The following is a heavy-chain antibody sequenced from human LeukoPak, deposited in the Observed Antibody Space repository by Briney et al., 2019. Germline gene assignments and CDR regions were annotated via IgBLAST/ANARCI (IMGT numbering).Heavy chain of an antibody. Sequence: SETLSLTCTVSGGSISGYYWSWIRQPPGKGLEWIGYFYYSGSTNFNPSLKSRVTISVDTSKNQFSLKLSSVTAADTAVYYCSRQMGGEDYWGQGTLVTVSS. J-gene: IGHJ4*02. CDR2: FYYSGST. D-gene: IGHD3-16*01. CDR1: GGSISGYY. CDR3: SRQMGGEDY. V-gene: IGHV4-59*08.